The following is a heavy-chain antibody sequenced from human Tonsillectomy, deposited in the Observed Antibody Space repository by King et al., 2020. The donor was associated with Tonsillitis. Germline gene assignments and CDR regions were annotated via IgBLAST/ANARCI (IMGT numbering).Heavy chain of an antibody. J-gene: IGHJ4*02. CDR2: ISNGGDIT. Sequence: VQLVESGGGLVQPGESLRLSCAASGFTFSNFGISWVRQAPGKGLEWVSDISNGGDITYYADSVKGRFTISRDNSKNTLYLQMNRLRAEDTALYYCAKEVFHTGLYDYWGQGTRVTVSS. D-gene: IGHD3-9*01. CDR1: GFTFSNFG. V-gene: IGHV3-23*04. CDR3: AKEVFHTGLYDY.